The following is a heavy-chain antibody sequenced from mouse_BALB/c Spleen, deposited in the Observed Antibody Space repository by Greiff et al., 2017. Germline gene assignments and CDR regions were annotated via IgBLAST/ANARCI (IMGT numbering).Heavy chain of an antibody. Sequence: EVKLQESGPELVKPWASVKISCKASGYTFTDYNMHWVKQSHGKSLEWIGYIYPYNGGTGYNQKFKSKATLTVDNSSSTAYMELRSLTSEDSAVYYCARDYYGSTPFDYWGQGTTLTVSS. J-gene: IGHJ2*01. D-gene: IGHD1-1*01. V-gene: IGHV1S29*02. CDR3: ARDYYGSTPFDY. CDR2: IYPYNGGT. CDR1: GYTFTDYN.